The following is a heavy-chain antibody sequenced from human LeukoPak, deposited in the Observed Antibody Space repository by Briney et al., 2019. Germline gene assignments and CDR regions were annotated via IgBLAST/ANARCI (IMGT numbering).Heavy chain of an antibody. V-gene: IGHV4-39*07. CDR1: GGSISSNSYY. CDR2: IYYSGST. CDR3: ARDSETYYDILTGYQRRYGMDV. J-gene: IGHJ6*02. D-gene: IGHD3-9*01. Sequence: SETLSLTCTVSGGSISSNSYYWGWIRQPPGKGLEWIGSIYYSGSTYYNPSLKSRVTISVDTSKNQFSLKLSSVTAADTAVYYCARDSETYYDILTGYQRRYGMDVWGQGTTVTVSS.